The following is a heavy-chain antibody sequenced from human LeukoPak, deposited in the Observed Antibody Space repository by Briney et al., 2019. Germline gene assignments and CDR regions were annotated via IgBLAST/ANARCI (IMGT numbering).Heavy chain of an antibody. CDR2: INQDGSER. Sequence: GGSLRLSCAASGFTFSSHWMIWVRQAPGKGLEWVANINQDGSERYYVDSVKGRFTISRDNAKNSLYLQMNSLRAEDTAVYYCARDSEYSSRFAFHIWGQGTMVTVSS. CDR1: GFTFSSHW. V-gene: IGHV3-7*01. J-gene: IGHJ3*02. CDR3: ARDSEYSSRFAFHI. D-gene: IGHD6-13*01.